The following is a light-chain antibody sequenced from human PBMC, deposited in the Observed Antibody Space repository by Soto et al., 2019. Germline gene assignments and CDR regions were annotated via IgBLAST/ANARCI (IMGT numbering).Light chain of an antibody. CDR2: GAS. V-gene: IGKV3-15*01. J-gene: IGKJ4*01. CDR1: QSVSSN. Sequence: EIVMTQSPATLSVSPGESATPSCRASQSVSSNLAWYQQKPGQAPRLLIYGASTRATGIPARFSGSGSGTEFTLTISSLQSEDFAVYYCQQYNSWLLTFGGGTKVDIK. CDR3: QQYNSWLLT.